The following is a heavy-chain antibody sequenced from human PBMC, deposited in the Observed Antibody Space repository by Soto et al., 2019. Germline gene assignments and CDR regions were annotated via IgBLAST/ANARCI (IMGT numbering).Heavy chain of an antibody. CDR2: IYPGDSDT. V-gene: IGHV5-51*01. Sequence: PGESLKISCTGVGYSFTSYWIGWVRQMPGKGLEWMGIIYPGDSDTRYSPSFQGQVTISADKFISTVYLQWSSLKASDTAMYYCARGYCTTNICDPWFDPWGQGTLVTVSS. CDR3: ARGYCTTNICDPWFDP. CDR1: GYSFTSYW. J-gene: IGHJ5*02. D-gene: IGHD2-8*01.